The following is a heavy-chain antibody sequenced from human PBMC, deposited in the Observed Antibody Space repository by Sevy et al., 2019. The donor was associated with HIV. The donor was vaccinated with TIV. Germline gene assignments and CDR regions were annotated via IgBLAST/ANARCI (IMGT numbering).Heavy chain of an antibody. V-gene: IGHV3-73*01. Sequence: GGSLRLSCAASGFAFRGSAIHWVRQASGKGLEWIGRIRSKGNSFATDYVPSVKGRFTFSRDDSKKTAYLEMSSLKIDDTAVYYCAGQVGDTVMAIFDYWGQGTLVTVSS. CDR1: GFAFRGSA. CDR3: AGQVGDTVMAIFDY. CDR2: IRSKGNSFAT. J-gene: IGHJ4*02. D-gene: IGHD1-26*01.